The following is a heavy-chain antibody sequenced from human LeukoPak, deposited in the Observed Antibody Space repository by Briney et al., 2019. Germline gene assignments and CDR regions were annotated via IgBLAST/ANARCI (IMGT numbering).Heavy chain of an antibody. CDR2: IYTSGST. CDR3: ALITMVRGVIHY. Sequence: ASETLSLTCTVSGGSISSYYWSWIRQPAGKGLEYIGRIYTSGSTNYNPSLKSRVTISVDTSKNQFSLKLSSVTAADTAVYYCALITMVRGVIHYWGQGTLVTVSS. CDR1: GGSISSYY. V-gene: IGHV4-4*07. J-gene: IGHJ4*02. D-gene: IGHD3-10*01.